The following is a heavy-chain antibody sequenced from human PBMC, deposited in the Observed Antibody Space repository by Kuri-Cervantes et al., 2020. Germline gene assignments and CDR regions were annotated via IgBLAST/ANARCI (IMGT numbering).Heavy chain of an antibody. J-gene: IGHJ6*02. Sequence: GGSLRLSCAASGFTFSNYYMSWIRQAPGKGLEWVAVISYDGSNKYYADSVKGRFTISRDNSKNTLYLQMNSLRAEDTAVYYCAKYSGSYDYYYGMDAWGQGTTVTVSS. CDR3: AKYSGSYDYYYGMDA. V-gene: IGHV3-30*18. CDR1: GFTFSNYY. CDR2: ISYDGSNK. D-gene: IGHD1-26*01.